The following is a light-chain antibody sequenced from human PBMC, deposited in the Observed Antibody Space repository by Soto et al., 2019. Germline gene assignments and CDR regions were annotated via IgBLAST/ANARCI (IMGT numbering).Light chain of an antibody. J-gene: IGKJ2*01. Sequence: IRVNMSPPTLSASEGDRVTIPCRASQTITTWMAWYQQKPGKAPKLLVYDASTLQSGVATRFSGSGSGTEFTLIISGLQPEDSATYHCQQYTTTNHPWLFCQGAKVAIK. V-gene: IGKV1-5*01. CDR1: QTITTW. CDR2: DAS. CDR3: QQYTTTNHPWL.